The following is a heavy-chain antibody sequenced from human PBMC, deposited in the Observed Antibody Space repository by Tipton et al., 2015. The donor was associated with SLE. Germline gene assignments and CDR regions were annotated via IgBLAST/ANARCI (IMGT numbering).Heavy chain of an antibody. CDR3: AGAWQGYCSGGTCYVLDY. D-gene: IGHD2-15*01. J-gene: IGHJ4*02. CDR1: GGSFSGYH. CDR2: IADTGSP. Sequence: TLSLTCAVYGGSFSGYHWTWIRQPPGQGLEWIGEIADTGSPNYNPSLKSRVTISVDTSKNQFSLKLRSVTAADTAVYYCAGAWQGYCSGGTCYVLDYGGQEPLVPVSS. V-gene: IGHV4-34*01.